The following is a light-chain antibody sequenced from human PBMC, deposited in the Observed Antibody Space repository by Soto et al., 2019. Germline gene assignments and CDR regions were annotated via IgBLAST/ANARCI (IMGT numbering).Light chain of an antibody. CDR3: LVIYKGVGEV. V-gene: IGLV7-46*01. Sequence: QAVVTQEPSLTVSPGGTVTLTCGSSTGAVTSGHYPHWFQQKPGQAPRTLIYDTSNRHSWTPARFSGSLLGGKAALTLSDAQPEDEAEYYCLVIYKGVGEVFGTGTKLTVL. J-gene: IGLJ1*01. CDR2: DTS. CDR1: TGAVTSGHY.